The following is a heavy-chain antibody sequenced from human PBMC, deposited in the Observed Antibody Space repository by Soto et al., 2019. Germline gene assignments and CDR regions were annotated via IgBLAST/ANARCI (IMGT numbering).Heavy chain of an antibody. V-gene: IGHV3-21*01. CDR1: GFTFSTYS. CDR2: ISSSGTYI. CDR3: ARDLPNLPGEAP. D-gene: IGHD3-16*01. J-gene: IGHJ5*02. Sequence: EVQLVESGGGLVKPGGSLRLSCAASGFTFSTYSMNWVRQAPGKGLEWVSSISSSGTYIYYADSVKGRFTISRDNAKNSLFLQMNSLRAEDTAVYYCARDLPNLPGEAPWGQGTLVTVSS.